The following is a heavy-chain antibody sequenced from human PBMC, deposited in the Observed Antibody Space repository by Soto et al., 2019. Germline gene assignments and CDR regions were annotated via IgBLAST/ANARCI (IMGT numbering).Heavy chain of an antibody. Sequence: GASVKVSCKASGFTFTGYYMHWVRQAPGQGLEWMGWINPNSGGTNYAQKFQGRVTMTRDTSISTAYMELSRLRSDDTAVYYCARDFGCSSTSCYYGYYYYYGMDVWGQGTTVTVSS. CDR2: INPNSGGT. D-gene: IGHD2-2*01. V-gene: IGHV1-2*02. CDR3: ARDFGCSSTSCYYGYYYYYGMDV. J-gene: IGHJ6*02. CDR1: GFTFTGYY.